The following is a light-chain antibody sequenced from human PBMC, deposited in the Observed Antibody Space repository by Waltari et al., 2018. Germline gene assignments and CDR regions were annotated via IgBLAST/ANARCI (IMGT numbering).Light chain of an antibody. CDR2: GAS. Sequence: DIQVTESPYSLSEPVGVRVNITCRTSQAINGYLNWYQKKPVKAPNILIYGASNLQRGVPSRFNGSGSGTDFTLTISSLQPEDFATYYCQQSYTTPLTFGGGTKVEIK. V-gene: IGKV1-39*01. CDR3: QQSYTTPLT. CDR1: QAINGY. J-gene: IGKJ4*01.